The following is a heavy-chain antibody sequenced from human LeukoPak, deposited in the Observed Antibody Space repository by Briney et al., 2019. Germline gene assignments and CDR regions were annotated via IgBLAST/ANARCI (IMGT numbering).Heavy chain of an antibody. D-gene: IGHD1-26*01. V-gene: IGHV5-51*01. CDR2: IYPGDSDT. CDR3: ARATWEVVHPYYFDL. Sequence: GESLKISCKGSGYTFTTYWIGWVRQMPGKGLECMGIIYPGDSDTRYSPSFQGQVTISVDTSISTAYLQWSSLKASDTAMYYCARATWEVVHPYYFDLWGQGTLLTVSS. CDR1: GYTFTTYW. J-gene: IGHJ4*02.